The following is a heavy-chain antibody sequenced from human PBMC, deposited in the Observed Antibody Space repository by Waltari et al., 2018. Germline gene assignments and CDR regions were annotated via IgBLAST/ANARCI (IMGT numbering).Heavy chain of an antibody. D-gene: IGHD6-19*01. J-gene: IGHJ4*02. V-gene: IGHV3-7*01. CDR2: IKQDGSEK. CDR3: ARDHSGWYQYLYYFDY. CDR1: GFTFSSHW. Sequence: EVQLVESGGGLVQPGGSLRLSCAASGFTFSSHWMSWVRQAPGKGLEWVANIKQDGSEKYYVDSVKGRFTISRDNAKNSLYLQMNSLRAEDTAVYYCARDHSGWYQYLYYFDYWGQGTLVTVSS.